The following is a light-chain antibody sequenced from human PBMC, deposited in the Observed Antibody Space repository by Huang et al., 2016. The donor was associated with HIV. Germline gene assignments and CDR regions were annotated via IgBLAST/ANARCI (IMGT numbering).Light chain of an antibody. CDR3: QQYITWPPLT. CDR2: VAA. V-gene: IGKV3-15*01. J-gene: IGKJ4*01. Sequence: EIVMTQSPVTLSVSLGERATLTCRASPSIHTNLAWYQQKPGQAPRLLVYVAATRASGVPDRFSGGGSGTEFTLTISRLQSEDFAVYFCQQYITWPPLTFGGGTTVEIK. CDR1: PSIHTN.